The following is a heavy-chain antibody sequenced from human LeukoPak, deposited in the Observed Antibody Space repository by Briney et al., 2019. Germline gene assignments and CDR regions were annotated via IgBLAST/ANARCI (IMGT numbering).Heavy chain of an antibody. D-gene: IGHD5-18*01. CDR2: IYSGDRT. V-gene: IGHV3-66*01. CDR3: ARDGEYSYGYGFDY. CDR1: GFSVNNLY. J-gene: IGHJ4*02. Sequence: GGSLRLSCAASGFSVNNLYMSWVRQAPGKGLVWVSVIYSGDRTYYADSVKGRFTISRDTSKNTVYLQMNSLRPEETAVYYCARDGEYSYGYGFDYWGQGTLVTVSS.